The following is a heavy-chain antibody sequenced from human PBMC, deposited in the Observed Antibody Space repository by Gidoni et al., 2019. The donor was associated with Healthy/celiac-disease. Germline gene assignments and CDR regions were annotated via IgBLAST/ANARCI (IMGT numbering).Heavy chain of an antibody. Sequence: QVQLVQSGAEVKKPGASVKVSCKASGYTFTSYYMHWVRQAPGQGLEWMGIINTSGGSTSYAQKFQGRVTMTRDTSTSTVYMELSSLRSEDTAVYYCARDDSSGYGFDPWGQGTLVTVSS. CDR3: ARDDSSGYGFDP. V-gene: IGHV1-46*01. J-gene: IGHJ5*02. CDR1: GYTFTSYY. D-gene: IGHD3-22*01. CDR2: INTSGGST.